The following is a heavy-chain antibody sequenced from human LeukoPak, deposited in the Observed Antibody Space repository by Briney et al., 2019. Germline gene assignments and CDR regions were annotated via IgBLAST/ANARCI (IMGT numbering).Heavy chain of an antibody. CDR2: ISGSGGST. CDR3: AKVGITMVRGVIDY. Sequence: ETLSLTCAVYGGSFSGYYWSWIRQPPGKGLEWVSAISGSGGSTYYADSVKGRFTISRDNSKNTLYLQMNSLRAEDTAVYYCAKVGITMVRGVIDYWGQGTLVTVSS. J-gene: IGHJ4*02. V-gene: IGHV3-23*01. D-gene: IGHD3-10*01. CDR1: GGSFSGYY.